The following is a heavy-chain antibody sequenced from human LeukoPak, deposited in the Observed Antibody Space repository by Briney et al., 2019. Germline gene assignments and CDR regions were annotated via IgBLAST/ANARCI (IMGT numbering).Heavy chain of an antibody. J-gene: IGHJ6*02. CDR1: GFTFSHYS. V-gene: IGHV3-48*01. CDR3: ARDGNYDYWSAQSAGDGMDV. CDR2: IGSSGTTI. Sequence: GGSLRLSCVASGFTFSHYSMNWVRQAPGKGLEWVSYIGSSGTTIYYADSVKGRFTISRDNAKNSLYLQMNILRAEDTAVYYCARDGNYDYWSAQSAGDGMDVWGQGTTVTVSS. D-gene: IGHD3-3*01.